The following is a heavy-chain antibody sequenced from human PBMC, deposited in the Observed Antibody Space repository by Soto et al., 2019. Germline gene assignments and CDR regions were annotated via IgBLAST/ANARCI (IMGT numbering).Heavy chain of an antibody. CDR3: ARHFVHHSGYVNY. D-gene: IGHD1-26*01. Sequence: QLQLQESGPGLVKPSETLSLTCTVSGGSISSSSYYWGWIRQPPGKGLEWIGSIYYSGSTYYNPSLKSRVTISVDTSKNQFSLKLSSVTAADTAVYYCARHFVHHSGYVNYWGQGTLVTVSS. CDR1: GGSISSSSYY. CDR2: IYYSGST. J-gene: IGHJ4*02. V-gene: IGHV4-39*01.